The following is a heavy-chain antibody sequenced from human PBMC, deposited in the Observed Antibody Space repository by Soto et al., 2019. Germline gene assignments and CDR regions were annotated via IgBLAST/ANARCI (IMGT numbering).Heavy chain of an antibody. CDR1: GETFSGYY. CDR2: IYYSGST. V-gene: IGHV4-59*01. J-gene: IGHJ6*02. D-gene: IGHD3-22*01. Sequence: NPSETLSLTCAVYGETFSGYYWSWIRQPPGKGLEWIGYIYYSGSTNYNPSLKSRVTISVDTSKNQFSLKLSSVTAADTAVYYCAREGYSSGYYYYYGMDVWGQGTTVTVSS. CDR3: AREGYSSGYYYYYGMDV.